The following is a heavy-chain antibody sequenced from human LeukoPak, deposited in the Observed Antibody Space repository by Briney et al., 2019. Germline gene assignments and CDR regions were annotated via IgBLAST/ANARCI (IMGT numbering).Heavy chain of an antibody. D-gene: IGHD2-21*01. CDR1: GFTFSNAW. J-gene: IGHJ6*02. V-gene: IGHV3-15*01. Sequence: GSLRLSCAASGFTFSNAWMSWVRQAPGKGLEWVGRIKSKTDGGTTDYAAPVKGRFTISRDDSKNTLYLQMNSLKTEDTAVYYCTTATGDSYYYYYYGMDVWGQGTTVTVSS. CDR3: TTATGDSYYYYYYGMDV. CDR2: IKSKTDGGTT.